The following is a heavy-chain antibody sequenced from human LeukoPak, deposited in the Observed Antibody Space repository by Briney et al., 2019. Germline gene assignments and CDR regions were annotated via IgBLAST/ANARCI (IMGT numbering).Heavy chain of an antibody. J-gene: IGHJ4*02. CDR3: ARGRRLGTIDY. CDR1: GGSFSGYY. V-gene: IGHV4-34*01. Sequence: PSETLSLTCAVYGGSFSGYYWSWIRQPPGEGVEWIGEINHSGSTNYNPSLKSRVTISVDTSKNQFSLKLSSVTAADTAVYYCARGRRLGTIDYWGQGTLVTVSS. CDR2: INHSGST. D-gene: IGHD1-1*01.